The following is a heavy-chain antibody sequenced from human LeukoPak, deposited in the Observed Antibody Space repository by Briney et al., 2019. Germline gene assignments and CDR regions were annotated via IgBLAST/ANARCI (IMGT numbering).Heavy chain of an antibody. CDR3: ARGRAVAAPGYFQH. CDR1: GFTFSSYW. Sequence: GGSLRLSCAASGFTFSSYWMSWVRQAPGKGLEWVANIKQDGSEKYYVDSVKGRFTISRDNSKNTLYLQMNSLRAEDTAVYYCARGRAVAAPGYFQHWGQGTLVTVSS. CDR2: IKQDGSEK. D-gene: IGHD6-19*01. J-gene: IGHJ1*01. V-gene: IGHV3-7*01.